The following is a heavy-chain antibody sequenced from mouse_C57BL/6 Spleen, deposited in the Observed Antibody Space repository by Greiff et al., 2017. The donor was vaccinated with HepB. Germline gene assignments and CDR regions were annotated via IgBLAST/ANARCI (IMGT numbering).Heavy chain of an antibody. V-gene: IGHV1-7*01. Sequence: QVQLKQSGAELAKPGASVKLSCKASGYTFTSYWMHWVKQRPGQGLDWIGYINPKNGYIKYNQKFKDKATLTADKSSSTADMQLNSLTYEDSAVYYCARRDAFDYWGQGTTLTVSS. CDR3: ARRDAFDY. CDR2: INPKNGYI. CDR1: GYTFTSYW. D-gene: IGHD3-3*01. J-gene: IGHJ2*01.